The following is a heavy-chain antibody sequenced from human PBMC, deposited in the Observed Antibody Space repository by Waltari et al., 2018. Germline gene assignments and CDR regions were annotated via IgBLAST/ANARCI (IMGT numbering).Heavy chain of an antibody. D-gene: IGHD3-9*01. CDR1: GFTFSTYA. J-gene: IGHJ4*02. V-gene: IGHV3-23*01. Sequence: EVQLLESGGKLVQPGGPLRLSCAASGFTFSTYAMNWVRQAPGKGLWWISTVSGSGGTTYYSVSVKGRFSISRDNPKNTLYLQINSLRAEDTATYYCVKDRPDWPIDYWGQGTLVTVSS. CDR2: VSGSGGTT. CDR3: VKDRPDWPIDY.